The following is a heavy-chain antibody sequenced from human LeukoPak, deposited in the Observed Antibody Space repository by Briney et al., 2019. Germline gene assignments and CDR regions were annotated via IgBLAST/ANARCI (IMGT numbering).Heavy chain of an antibody. CDR1: GFTFTTYA. CDR2: ISSTSTFI. CDR3: ARGVRAFGLDV. Sequence: NSGGSLRLSCAASGFTFTTYAMNWVRQAPGKGLEWVSSISSTSTFIYYADSVKGRFTISRDNAKNSLYLQMNSLRAEDTAVYYCARGVRAFGLDVWGKGTTATVSS. D-gene: IGHD2-2*01. J-gene: IGHJ6*04. V-gene: IGHV3-21*01.